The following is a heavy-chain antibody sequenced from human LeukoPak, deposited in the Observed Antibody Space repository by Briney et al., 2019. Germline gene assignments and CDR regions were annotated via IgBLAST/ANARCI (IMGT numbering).Heavy chain of an antibody. CDR3: AKDWYDFWSGSTSPDAFDI. J-gene: IGHJ3*02. D-gene: IGHD3-3*01. CDR2: IRYDGSNK. V-gene: IGHV3-30*02. CDR1: GFTFSSYG. Sequence: GGSLRLSCAGSGFTFSSYGMHWVRQAPGKGLEWVAFIRYDGSNKYYADSVKGRFTISRDNSKKTLYLQMNSLRAEDTAVYYCAKDWYDFWSGSTSPDAFDIWGQGTMVTVSS.